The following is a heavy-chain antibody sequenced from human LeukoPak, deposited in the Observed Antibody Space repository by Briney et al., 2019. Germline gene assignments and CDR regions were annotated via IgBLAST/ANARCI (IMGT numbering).Heavy chain of an antibody. Sequence: PSETLSLTCAVYGGSFSGYYWSWLRQPPGKGLEWIGEINHSGSTNYNPSLKSRVTISVDTSRNQFSLKLSSVTAADTAVYYCARGWGIYCSSTSCYFNWFDPWGQGTLVTVSS. J-gene: IGHJ5*02. CDR1: GGSFSGYY. CDR2: INHSGST. D-gene: IGHD2-2*01. CDR3: ARGWGIYCSSTSCYFNWFDP. V-gene: IGHV4-34*01.